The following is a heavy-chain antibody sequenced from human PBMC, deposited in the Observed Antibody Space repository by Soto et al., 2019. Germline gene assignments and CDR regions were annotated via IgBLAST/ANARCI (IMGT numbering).Heavy chain of an antibody. J-gene: IGHJ6*02. V-gene: IGHV3-23*01. D-gene: IGHD1-26*01. Sequence: EGSRRLSCAASGFTFSNYAMNWVRQAPGKRLEWVATISNTGGGTYYADSVKGRFTISRDNSKNTLYLQMNSLRAEDTAVYYCAINHHAGGDYDRLAFRGQGTTVTVSS. CDR1: GFTFSNYA. CDR2: ISNTGGGT. CDR3: AINHHAGGDYDRLAF.